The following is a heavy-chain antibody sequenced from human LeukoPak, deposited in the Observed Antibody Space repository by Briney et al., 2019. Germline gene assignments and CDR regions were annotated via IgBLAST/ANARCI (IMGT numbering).Heavy chain of an antibody. D-gene: IGHD5-18*01. Sequence: GGSLRLSCAASGFTFSTYVIHWVRQAPGKGLEWVALIWHDGSNKYYGDSVKDRFTISRDNSKNTLYLQMDSLRDEDTAVYYCARDRGYTYGHPLDYWGQENVVTVSS. J-gene: IGHJ4*02. V-gene: IGHV3-33*01. CDR3: ARDRGYTYGHPLDY. CDR2: IWHDGSNK. CDR1: GFTFSTYV.